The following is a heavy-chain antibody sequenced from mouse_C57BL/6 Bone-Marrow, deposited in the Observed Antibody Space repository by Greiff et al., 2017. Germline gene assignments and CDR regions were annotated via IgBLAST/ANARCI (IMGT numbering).Heavy chain of an antibody. V-gene: IGHV1-72*01. J-gene: IGHJ4*01. CDR1: GYTFTSYW. D-gene: IGHD2-2*01. CDR3: ARGRLRPYDMDY. CDR2: IDPNSGGN. Sequence: QVQLQQPGAKLVKPGASVKLSCKASGYTFTSYWMHWVKQRPGRGLEWIGRIDPNSGGNKYNEKFKSKATLTVDKPSRTAYMQLSSLTSEDSAVYYCARGRLRPYDMDYWGKGTSVTVSS.